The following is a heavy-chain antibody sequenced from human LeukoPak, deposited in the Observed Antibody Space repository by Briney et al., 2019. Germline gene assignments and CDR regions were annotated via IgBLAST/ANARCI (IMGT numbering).Heavy chain of an antibody. CDR1: GGSITSYY. J-gene: IGHJ3*02. V-gene: IGHV4-59*08. CDR2: IYYSVST. CDR3: ARHWTQDYADSGAFDI. D-gene: IGHD4-17*01. Sequence: SETLSLTCTVSGGSITSYYWSWIRQPPGKGLEWIGYIYYSVSTNYNPSLKSRVTISVDTSKNQFSLKLSSVTAADTAVYYCARHWTQDYADSGAFDIWGQGTMVTVSS.